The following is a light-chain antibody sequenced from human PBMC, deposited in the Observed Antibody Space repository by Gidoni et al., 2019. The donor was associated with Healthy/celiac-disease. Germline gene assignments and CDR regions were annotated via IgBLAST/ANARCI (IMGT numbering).Light chain of an antibody. J-gene: IGKJ2*01. V-gene: IGKV1-39*01. CDR2: AAS. CDR1: KSISSY. CDR3: QQSYSTPYT. Sequence: DNQMTQSPSSLSASVGDRVTITCRASKSISSYLNWYQQKPGKAPKLLIYAASSLQSGVPSRFSGSRSGTDFTLPLSSLQPEDFATFYCQQSYSTPYTFXXXTKLEIK.